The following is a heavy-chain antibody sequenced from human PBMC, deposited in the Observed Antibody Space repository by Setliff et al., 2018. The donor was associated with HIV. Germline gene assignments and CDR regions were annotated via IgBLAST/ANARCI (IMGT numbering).Heavy chain of an antibody. D-gene: IGHD7-27*01. Sequence: SETLSLTCTVSRGSITSYYWSWIRQPAGKGLEWIGRIDTSGSTNYNPSLKSRLSISVDTSKSQFTLRLTSGTAADTAVYYCARANWGSPPDYWGQGTLVTVSS. J-gene: IGHJ4*02. CDR3: ARANWGSPPDY. CDR2: IDTSGST. V-gene: IGHV4-4*07. CDR1: RGSITSYY.